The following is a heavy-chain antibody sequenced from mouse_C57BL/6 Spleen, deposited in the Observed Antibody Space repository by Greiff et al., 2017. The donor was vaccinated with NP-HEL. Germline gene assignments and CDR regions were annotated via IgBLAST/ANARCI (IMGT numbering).Heavy chain of an antibody. CDR1: GYTFTSYW. CDR2: IDPSDSYT. V-gene: IGHV1-50*01. D-gene: IGHD3-3*01. J-gene: IGHJ3*01. CDR3: ARRGWVAWFAY. Sequence: QVHVKQSGAELVKPGASVKLSCKASGYTFTSYWMQWVKQRPGQGLEWIGEIDPSDSYTNYNQKFKGKATLTVDTSSSTAYMQLSSLTSADSSVYYCARRGWVAWFAYWGQGTLVTVSA.